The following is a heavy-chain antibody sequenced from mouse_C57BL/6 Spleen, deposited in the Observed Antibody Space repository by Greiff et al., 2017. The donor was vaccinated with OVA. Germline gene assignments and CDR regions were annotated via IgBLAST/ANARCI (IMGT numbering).Heavy chain of an antibody. CDR1: GFNIKDYY. J-gene: IGHJ2*01. CDR3: TPVITTVVADY. D-gene: IGHD1-1*01. Sequence: VHVKQSGAELVRPGASVKLSCTASGFNIKDYYMHWVKQRPEQGLEWIGRIDPEDGDTEYAPKFQGKATMTADTSSNTAYLQLSSLTSEDTAVYYCTPVITTVVADYWGQGTTLTVSS. CDR2: IDPEDGDT. V-gene: IGHV14-1*01.